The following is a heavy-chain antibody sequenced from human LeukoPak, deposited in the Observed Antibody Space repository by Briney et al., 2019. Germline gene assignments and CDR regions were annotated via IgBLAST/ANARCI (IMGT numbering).Heavy chain of an antibody. Sequence: GGSLRLSCAASGFTFSSYSMNWVRQAPGKGLEWVSSISTGSSYIYYADSVKGRFTISRDNARNSLYLQMNSLRAEDTAVYYCARSKDYGDYVFDYWGQGTLVTVSS. CDR2: ISTGSSYI. J-gene: IGHJ4*02. V-gene: IGHV3-21*01. CDR3: ARSKDYGDYVFDY. D-gene: IGHD4-17*01. CDR1: GFTFSSYS.